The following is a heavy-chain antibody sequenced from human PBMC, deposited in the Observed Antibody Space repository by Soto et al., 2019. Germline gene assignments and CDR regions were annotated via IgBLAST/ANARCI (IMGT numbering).Heavy chain of an antibody. V-gene: IGHV3-33*01. CDR2: IWSDGSKQ. CDR3: ARDRGVVGPDLDH. CDR1: GFTFSSYG. J-gene: IGHJ4*02. Sequence: ESGGGVVQTGRSLRLSCAASGFTFSSYGFHWVRQSPGKGLEWVAVIWSDGSKQYYADSVKGRFTISRDDSKNTLYLHMNSLTAEDMAVYYCARDRGVVGPDLDHWGQGTLVTVSS. D-gene: IGHD2-2*01.